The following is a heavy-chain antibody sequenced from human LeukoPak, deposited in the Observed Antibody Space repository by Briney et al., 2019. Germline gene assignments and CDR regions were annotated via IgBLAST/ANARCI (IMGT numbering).Heavy chain of an antibody. CDR2: ISRTSSYI. Sequence: GGSLRLSCAASGFTFSSYSMNWVRQAPGKGLEWVSSISRTSSYIYYADSVKGRFTISRDNAKNSLYLQMNSLRAEDTAVYYCARDGPPYYDFWNGKLMAFDIWGQGTMVTVSS. J-gene: IGHJ3*02. CDR1: GFTFSSYS. CDR3: ARDGPPYYDFWNGKLMAFDI. V-gene: IGHV3-21*01. D-gene: IGHD3-3*01.